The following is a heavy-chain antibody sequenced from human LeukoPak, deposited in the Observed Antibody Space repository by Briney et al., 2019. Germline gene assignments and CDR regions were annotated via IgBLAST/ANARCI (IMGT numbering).Heavy chain of an antibody. CDR1: GGSFSGYY. CDR2: INHSGST. Sequence: SETLSLTCAVYGGSFSGYYWSWIRQPPGKGLEWIGEINHSGSTNYNPSLKSRVTISVDTSKNQFSLKLSSVTAADTAVYYCARGRVESLWFGELWESIAYYFDYWGQGTLVTVSS. J-gene: IGHJ4*02. V-gene: IGHV4-34*01. CDR3: ARGRVESLWFGELWESIAYYFDY. D-gene: IGHD3-10*01.